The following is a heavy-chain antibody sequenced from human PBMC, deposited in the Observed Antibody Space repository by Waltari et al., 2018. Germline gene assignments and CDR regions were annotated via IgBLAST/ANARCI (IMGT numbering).Heavy chain of an antibody. CDR1: GYTFTSYG. D-gene: IGHD6-19*01. V-gene: IGHV1-18*01. CDR3: ARDRGLVRLRYYFDY. CDR2: ISAYNGNT. Sequence: QVQLVQSGAEVKKPGASVKVCCKASGYTFTSYGISGVGQAPGQGLEWMGWISAYNGNTNYAQKLQGRVTMTTDTSTSTAYMELRSLRSDDTAVYYCARDRGLVRLRYYFDYWGQGTLVTVSS. J-gene: IGHJ4*02.